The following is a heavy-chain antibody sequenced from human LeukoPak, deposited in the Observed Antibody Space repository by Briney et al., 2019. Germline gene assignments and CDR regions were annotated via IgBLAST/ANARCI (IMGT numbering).Heavy chain of an antibody. V-gene: IGHV4-39*01. CDR1: GGSISSNNFY. J-gene: IGHJ6*02. CDR3: ARRSARVTTLNYYYYGMDV. Sequence: SETLSLTCSVSGGSISSNNFYWGWIRQPPGKGLEWIGSVHYTGSTYYNPSLKSRVTISVDTSKNQFSLKLSSVTAADTAVYYCARRSARVTTLNYYYYGMDVWGQGTTVTVSS. CDR2: VHYTGST. D-gene: IGHD4-17*01.